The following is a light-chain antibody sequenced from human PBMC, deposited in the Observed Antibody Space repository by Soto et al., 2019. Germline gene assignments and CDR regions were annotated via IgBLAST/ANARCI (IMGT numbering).Light chain of an antibody. CDR2: GAS. CDR1: QSVNTN. V-gene: IGKV3-15*01. CDR3: QQYNNWWT. Sequence: EIVMTQSPATLSVSPGEGATLSCRASQSVNTNLAWYQQKPGQAPRLLIYGASTRATGIPARFSGSGSGTEFTLTISRLQSEHFAVYYCQQYNNWWTFGQGPKVEIK. J-gene: IGKJ1*01.